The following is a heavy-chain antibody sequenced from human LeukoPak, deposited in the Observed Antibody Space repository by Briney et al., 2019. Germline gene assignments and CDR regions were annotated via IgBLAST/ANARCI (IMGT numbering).Heavy chain of an antibody. J-gene: IGHJ4*02. Sequence: SETLSLTCTVSGDSVTNDFFWGWVRQPPGKELEWIGSFCLGRDAYYRPSLKSRVTISVDTSKNQFSLNLNSVTAADTAVYYCARWASISREPGGFFDHWGQGTLVTVSS. D-gene: IGHD1-14*01. CDR2: FCLGRDA. CDR3: ARWASISREPGGFFDH. V-gene: IGHV4-38-2*02. CDR1: GDSVTNDFF.